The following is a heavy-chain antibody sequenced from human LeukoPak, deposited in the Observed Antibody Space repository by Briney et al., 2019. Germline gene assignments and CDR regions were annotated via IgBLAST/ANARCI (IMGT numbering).Heavy chain of an antibody. CDR2: IYSGGTT. D-gene: IGHD3-10*01. V-gene: IGHV3-66*04. Sequence: PGGSLRLSCAASAFTVSSNYMTWVRQAPGKGLEWVSVIYSGGTTYYADSVKGRFTISRDNSKNTLYLQMHSLRAEDTAVYYCARPSDYYGSGSYPGWFDPWGQGTLVTVSS. J-gene: IGHJ5*02. CDR3: ARPSDYYGSGSYPGWFDP. CDR1: AFTVSSNY.